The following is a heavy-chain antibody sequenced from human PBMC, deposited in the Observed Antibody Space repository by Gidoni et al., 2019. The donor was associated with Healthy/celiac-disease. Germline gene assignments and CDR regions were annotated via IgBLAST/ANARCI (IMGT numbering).Heavy chain of an antibody. Sequence: EVQLVESGGGWVKPGGSLRLYCAASGFTFSNAWMSWVRQAPGTGLEWVCRIKSKTDGGTTDYAAPVKGRFTISRDDSKNTLYLQMNSLKTEDTAVYYCTTMVRGIDYWGQGTLVTVSS. CDR1: GFTFSNAW. V-gene: IGHV3-15*01. D-gene: IGHD2-21*01. CDR3: TTMVRGIDY. J-gene: IGHJ4*02. CDR2: IKSKTDGGTT.